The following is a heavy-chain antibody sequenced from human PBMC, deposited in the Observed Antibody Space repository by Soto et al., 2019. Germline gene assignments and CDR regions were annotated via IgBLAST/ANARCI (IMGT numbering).Heavy chain of an antibody. CDR2: ISGSAGST. J-gene: IGHJ4*02. Sequence: GGSLRLSCAASGFIFTSYAMSWVRQGPGKGLEWVSGISGSAGSTYYADSVKGRFSISRDNSKNTLYLEMNSLRAEDTAIYYCAKAKSSIEVADLLAYRGQGTFVIVSS. D-gene: IGHD6-19*01. V-gene: IGHV3-23*01. CDR1: GFIFTSYA. CDR3: AKAKSSIEVADLLAY.